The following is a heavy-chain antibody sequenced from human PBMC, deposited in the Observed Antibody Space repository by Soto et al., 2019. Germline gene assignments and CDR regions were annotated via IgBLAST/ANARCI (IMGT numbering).Heavy chain of an antibody. CDR2: IIPIFGTA. Sequence: SVKVSCKASGGTFSSYAISWVRQAPGQGLEWMGGIIPIFGTANYAQKFQGRVTITADESTSTAYMELSSLRSEDTAVYYCARAESRYCTNGVCYVGNFDYWGQGNLVTVSS. D-gene: IGHD2-8*01. V-gene: IGHV1-69*13. CDR1: GGTFSSYA. CDR3: ARAESRYCTNGVCYVGNFDY. J-gene: IGHJ4*02.